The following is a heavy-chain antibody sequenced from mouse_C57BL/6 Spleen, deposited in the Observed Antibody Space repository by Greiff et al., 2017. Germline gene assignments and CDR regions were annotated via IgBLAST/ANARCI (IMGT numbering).Heavy chain of an antibody. V-gene: IGHV1-80*01. D-gene: IGHD1-1*01. CDR1: GYAFSSYW. CDR2: IYPGDGDT. J-gene: IGHJ2*01. Sequence: LVESGASVKISCKASGYAFSSYWMNWVKQRPGKGLEWIGQIYPGDGDTNYNGKFKGKATLTADKSSSTAYMQLSSLTSEDSAVYFCAPFTTVVARFDYWGQGTTLTVAS. CDR3: APFTTVVARFDY.